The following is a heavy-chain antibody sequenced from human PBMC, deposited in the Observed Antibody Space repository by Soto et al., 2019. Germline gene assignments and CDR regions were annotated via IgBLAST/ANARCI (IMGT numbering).Heavy chain of an antibody. CDR2: VYYSGGA. CDR3: TRDGDGRMTKNPYYYYGMDV. CDR1: GGSISGYY. Sequence: PSETLSRTCTVSGGSISGYYWSWIRQPPGKGLEWIGNVYYSGGAKYNPSVKRRVSISVDTSKNQFSLNLSSVTAAETAVYYCTRDGDGRMTKNPYYYYGMDVWGPGITVTVSS. J-gene: IGHJ6*02. V-gene: IGHV4-59*01. D-gene: IGHD2-21*02.